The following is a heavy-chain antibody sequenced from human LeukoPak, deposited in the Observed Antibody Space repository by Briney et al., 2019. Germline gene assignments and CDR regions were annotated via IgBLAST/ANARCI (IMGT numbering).Heavy chain of an antibody. Sequence: VASVKVSCEASGGTFSSYAISWVRQAPGQGLEWMGGIIPIFGTANYAQKFQGRVTITTDESTSTAYMELSSLGSEDTAVYYCARDEGKGGSPTGDWGQGTLVTVSS. D-gene: IGHD1-26*01. CDR2: IIPIFGTA. CDR3: ARDEGKGGSPTGD. V-gene: IGHV1-69*05. J-gene: IGHJ4*02. CDR1: GGTFSSYA.